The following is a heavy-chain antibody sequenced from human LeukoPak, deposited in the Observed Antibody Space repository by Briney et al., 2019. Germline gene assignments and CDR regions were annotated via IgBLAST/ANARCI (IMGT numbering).Heavy chain of an antibody. CDR2: ISNGGSP. J-gene: IGHJ5*02. Sequence: PSETLSLTCAVYGGSFRGYFWSWLRQPPGKGLVWIGEISNGGSPNYNSSLKSRVTMSVDTSRNQISLKLSSVTAADTAVYFCARGRGAGDVVLLAVAMQDWVDPWGEGTLVSVSS. V-gene: IGHV4-34*01. CDR1: GGSFRGYF. CDR3: ARGRGAGDVVLLAVAMQDWVDP. D-gene: IGHD2-2*01.